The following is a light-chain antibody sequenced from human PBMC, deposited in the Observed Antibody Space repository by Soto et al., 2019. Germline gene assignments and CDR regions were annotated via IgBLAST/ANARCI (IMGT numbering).Light chain of an antibody. J-gene: IGKJ5*01. CDR3: QQYENLPT. V-gene: IGKV1-33*01. Sequence: MTQTPLSLSVTPGQPASISCKSSQSLLHSDGNTYLFWYQQKPGRAPKLLIYDASNLEAGVPSRFRGSGSGTDFTFTISRLQPEDIATYYCQQYENLPTFGQGTRLEIK. CDR2: DAS. CDR1: QSLLHSDGNTY.